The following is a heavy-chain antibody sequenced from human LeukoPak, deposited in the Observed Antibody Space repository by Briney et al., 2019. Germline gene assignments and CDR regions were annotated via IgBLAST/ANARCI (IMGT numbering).Heavy chain of an antibody. V-gene: IGHV1-2*02. D-gene: IGHD3-10*01. CDR1: GYTFTGYY. CDR2: INPNSGGT. Sequence: GASVKVSCKASGYTFTGYYMHWVRQAPGQGLEWMGWINPNSGGTNYAQKLQGRVTMTTDTSTSTAYMELRSLGSDDTAVYYCARERVGNTMVSKSYDYWGQGTLVTVSS. J-gene: IGHJ4*02. CDR3: ARERVGNTMVSKSYDY.